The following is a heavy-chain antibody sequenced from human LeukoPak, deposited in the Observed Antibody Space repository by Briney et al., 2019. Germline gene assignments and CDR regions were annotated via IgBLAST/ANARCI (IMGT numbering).Heavy chain of an antibody. V-gene: IGHV3-48*03. CDR2: ISSSGSTI. D-gene: IGHD3-9*01. Sequence: GGSLRLSCAASGFTFSSYEMNWVRQAPGKGLEWDSYISSSGSTIYYADSVKGRFTISRDNAKNSLYLQMNSLRAEDTAVYYCATALRYFDWLVTNWGQGTLVTVSS. CDR1: GFTFSSYE. CDR3: ATALRYFDWLVTN. J-gene: IGHJ4*02.